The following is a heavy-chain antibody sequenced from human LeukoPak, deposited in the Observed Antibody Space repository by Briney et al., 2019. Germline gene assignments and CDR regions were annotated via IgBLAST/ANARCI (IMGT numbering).Heavy chain of an antibody. CDR3: ASLGHCSGGSCYYFDY. V-gene: IGHV4-59*01. CDR2: IYYSGST. Sequence: PSETLSLTCAVYGGSFSGYYWSWIRQPPGKGLEWIGYIYYSGSTNYNPSLKSRVTISVDTSKNQFSLKLSSVTAADTAVYYCASLGHCSGGSCYYFDYWGQGTLVTVSS. CDR1: GGSFSGYY. J-gene: IGHJ4*02. D-gene: IGHD2-15*01.